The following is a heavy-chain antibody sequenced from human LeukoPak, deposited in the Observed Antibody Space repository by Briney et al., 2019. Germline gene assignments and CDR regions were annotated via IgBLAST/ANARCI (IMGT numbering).Heavy chain of an antibody. Sequence: SETLSLTCAVYGGSFSGYYWSWIRQPPGKGLEWIGYIYYSGSTNYNPSLKSRVTISVDTSKNQFSLKLSSVTAADTAVYYCAREIFGVVIWGQGTLVTVSS. D-gene: IGHD3-3*01. J-gene: IGHJ4*02. CDR2: IYYSGST. CDR1: GGSFSGYY. V-gene: IGHV4-59*12. CDR3: AREIFGVVI.